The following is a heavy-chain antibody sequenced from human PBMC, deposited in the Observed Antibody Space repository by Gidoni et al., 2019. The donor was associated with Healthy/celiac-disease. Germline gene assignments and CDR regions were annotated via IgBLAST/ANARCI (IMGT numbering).Heavy chain of an antibody. D-gene: IGHD7-27*01. CDR1: GFTVSSNY. CDR2: IYSGGST. CDR3: ARDLFQPTGDQYYYYGMDV. Sequence: EVQLVESGGGLIQPGGSLRLSCAASGFTVSSNYMSWVRQAPGKGLEWVSVIYSGGSTYYADSVKGRFTISRDNSKNTLYLQMNSLRAEDTAVYYCARDLFQPTGDQYYYYGMDVWGQGTTVTVSS. J-gene: IGHJ6*02. V-gene: IGHV3-53*01.